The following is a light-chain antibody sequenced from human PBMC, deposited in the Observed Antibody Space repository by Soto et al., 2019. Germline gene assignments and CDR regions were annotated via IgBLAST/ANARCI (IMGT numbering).Light chain of an antibody. Sequence: QSALTQPASVSGSPGQSITISCTGTSSDIGAYNYVSWYQQHPDKAPKLMLYEVSNRPSGVSNRFSGSKSGNTASLTISGLQAEDEADYYCNSYTDDSTLYVFGTGTKVTVL. CDR2: EVS. CDR3: NSYTDDSTLYV. V-gene: IGLV2-14*01. CDR1: SSDIGAYNY. J-gene: IGLJ1*01.